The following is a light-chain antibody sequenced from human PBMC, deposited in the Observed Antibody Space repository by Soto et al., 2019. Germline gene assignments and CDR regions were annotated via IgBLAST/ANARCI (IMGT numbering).Light chain of an antibody. Sequence: DIQMTQSPSTLSASVGDRVTITCRASQTISSCLAWYQQKPGKAPKLLIYDASTLERGVPSRFSGTGSGTDFTLTIDRLQPDDFATYYCQQYHTSSITFGQGTRLEIK. CDR1: QTISSC. V-gene: IGKV1-5*01. CDR2: DAS. J-gene: IGKJ5*01. CDR3: QQYHTSSIT.